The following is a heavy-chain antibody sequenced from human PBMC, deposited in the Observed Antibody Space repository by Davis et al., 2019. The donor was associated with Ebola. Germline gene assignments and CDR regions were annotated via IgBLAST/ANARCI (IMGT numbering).Heavy chain of an antibody. D-gene: IGHD3-16*02. V-gene: IGHV1-2*02. Sequence: ASVKVSCKASGYTFTGYYMHWVRQAPGQGLEWMGWINPNSGGTNYAQKFQGRVTITADKSTSTAYMELSSLRSEDTAVYYCARDIVDDAWGQGTLVTVSS. J-gene: IGHJ5*02. CDR2: INPNSGGT. CDR3: ARDIVDDA. CDR1: GYTFTGYY.